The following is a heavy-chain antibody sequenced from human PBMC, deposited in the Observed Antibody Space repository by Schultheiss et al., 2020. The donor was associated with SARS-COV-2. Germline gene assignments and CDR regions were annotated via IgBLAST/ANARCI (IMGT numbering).Heavy chain of an antibody. Sequence: GGSLRLSCAASGFTFSSYSMNWVRQAPGRGLEWVATINQDGRETLYADSLRGRFTISRDNAKNSLYLQMERLRAEDTAVFYCVAGAGWLPDYWGQGALVTVSS. CDR1: GFTFSSYS. V-gene: IGHV3-7*01. CDR2: INQDGRET. CDR3: VAGAGWLPDY. D-gene: IGHD6-19*01. J-gene: IGHJ4*02.